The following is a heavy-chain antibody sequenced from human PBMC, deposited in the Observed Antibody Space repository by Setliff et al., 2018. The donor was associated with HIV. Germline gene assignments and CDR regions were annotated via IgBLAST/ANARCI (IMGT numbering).Heavy chain of an antibody. Sequence: PGGSLRLSCAASGFTFSTYNMNWVRQPPGKGPEWVSFISSDSRHIYYADSVKGRFTISRDDAKNSLYLQMNSLRAEDTAVYYCARHDGTYCGGDCYLLGYFDLWGRGTLVTVSS. CDR2: ISSDSRHI. J-gene: IGHJ2*01. D-gene: IGHD2-21*02. CDR3: ARHDGTYCGGDCYLLGYFDL. CDR1: GFTFSTYN. V-gene: IGHV3-21*01.